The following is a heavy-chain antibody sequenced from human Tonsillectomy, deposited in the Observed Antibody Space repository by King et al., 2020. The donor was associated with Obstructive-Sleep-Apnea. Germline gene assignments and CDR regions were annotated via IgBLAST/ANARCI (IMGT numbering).Heavy chain of an antibody. Sequence: QLQESGSGLVKPSQTLSLTCAVSGGSISSGTYSWTWIRQPPGKGLEWLGYIYARGSTNYNPSLNSRVSLSIDGSKNQFSLKLKSVTAADTAMYYCARDRFYRFEIWGQGTLVTVSS. CDR3: ARDRFYRFEI. J-gene: IGHJ4*02. V-gene: IGHV4-30-2*01. D-gene: IGHD2/OR15-2a*01. CDR1: GGSISSGTYS. CDR2: IYARGST.